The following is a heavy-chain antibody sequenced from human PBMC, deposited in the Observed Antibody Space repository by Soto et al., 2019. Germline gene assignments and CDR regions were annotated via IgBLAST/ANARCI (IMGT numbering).Heavy chain of an antibody. D-gene: IGHD5-18*01. CDR3: AGGYSYGYSGMDV. CDR2: IFYSGSI. Sequence: PSETLSLTCTVSGGSISSSSYYWGWIRQPPGKGLEWIGSIFYSGSIYYNPSLKSRVTISVDTSKNQFSLKLSSVTAADTAVYYCAGGYSYGYSGMDVWGQGTTVTVS. J-gene: IGHJ6*02. CDR1: GGSISSSSYY. V-gene: IGHV4-39*01.